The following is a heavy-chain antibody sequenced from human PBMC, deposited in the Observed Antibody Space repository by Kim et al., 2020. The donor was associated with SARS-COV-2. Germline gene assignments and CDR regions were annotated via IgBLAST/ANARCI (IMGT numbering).Heavy chain of an antibody. V-gene: IGHV1-46*01. J-gene: IGHJ6*02. Sequence: ASVKVSCKASGYTFTSYYMHWVRQAPGQGLEWMGIINPSGGSTSYAQKFQGRVTMTRDTSTSTVYMELSSLRSEDTAVYYCARVLGENRYCSSTSCYRGDYYYGMDVWGQGTTVTVSS. CDR3: ARVLGENRYCSSTSCYRGDYYYGMDV. CDR1: GYTFTSYY. D-gene: IGHD2-2*02. CDR2: INPSGGST.